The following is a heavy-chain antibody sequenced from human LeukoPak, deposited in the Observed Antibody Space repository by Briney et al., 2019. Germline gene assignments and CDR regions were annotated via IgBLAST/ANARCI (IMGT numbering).Heavy chain of an antibody. CDR3: SRAWMITFGASNHFDY. CDR2: INHSGST. CDR1: GGSFSGYY. V-gene: IGHV4-34*01. D-gene: IGHD3-16*01. J-gene: IGHJ4*02. Sequence: SETLSLTCAVYGGSFSGYYWSWIRQPPGKGLEWIGEINHSGSTNYNPSLKSRVTISVDTSKNQFSLNLNSVTAADTAVFYCSRAWMITFGASNHFDYWGQGILVTVSS.